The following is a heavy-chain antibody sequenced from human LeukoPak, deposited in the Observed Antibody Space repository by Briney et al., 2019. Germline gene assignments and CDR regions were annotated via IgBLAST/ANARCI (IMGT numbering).Heavy chain of an antibody. J-gene: IGHJ4*02. D-gene: IGHD3-10*01. CDR2: IFHSGKT. Sequence: SETLSLTCTVSGYSISTGYCWGWIRQPPGKGLEWIASIFHSGKTFYNPSLKSRVTISVQTSENQFSLKLRSVTAADTAVYYCARVLDYYVSGTYGFDYWGQGTLVTVSS. V-gene: IGHV4-38-2*02. CDR3: ARVLDYYVSGTYGFDY. CDR1: GYSISTGYC.